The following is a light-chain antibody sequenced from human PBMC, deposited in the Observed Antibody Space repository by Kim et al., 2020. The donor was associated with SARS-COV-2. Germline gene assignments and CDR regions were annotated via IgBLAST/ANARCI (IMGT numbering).Light chain of an antibody. Sequence: EIVLTHSPGTLSLSPGDRATLSCRASQSVSSNYLAWYQQKPGQAPRLLIYDSSSRVTGIPDRFSGSGSGTDFTLTISRLEPEDFAVYYCQQHGTTPPWTFGQGTKVDIK. J-gene: IGKJ1*01. CDR1: QSVSSNY. V-gene: IGKV3-20*01. CDR2: DSS. CDR3: QQHGTTPPWT.